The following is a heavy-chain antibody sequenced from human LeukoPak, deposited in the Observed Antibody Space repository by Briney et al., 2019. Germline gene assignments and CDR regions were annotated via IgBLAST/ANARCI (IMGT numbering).Heavy chain of an antibody. CDR3: ARGPPVGGY. D-gene: IGHD3-3*01. CDR1: GGSFSGYY. V-gene: IGHV4-34*01. CDR2: INHSGST. Sequence: KPSETLPLTCAVYGGSFSGYYWSWIRQPPGKGLEWIGEINHSGSTNYNPSLQSRVTISVDTSQNQFSLKLSSVTAADTAVYYCARGPPVGGYWGQGTLVTVSS. J-gene: IGHJ4*02.